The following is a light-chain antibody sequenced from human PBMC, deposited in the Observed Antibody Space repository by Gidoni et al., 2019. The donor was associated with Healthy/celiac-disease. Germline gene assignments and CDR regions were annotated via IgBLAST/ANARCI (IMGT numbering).Light chain of an antibody. CDR2: GA. CDR1: QSVSSN. Sequence: EIVMTQSPATLSVSPGERATLSCSARQSVSSNLAWYQQKPGQAPRLLIYGAASGSGTEFTLTISSLQSEDFAVYYCQQYNNWPSTFGQGTKLEIK. J-gene: IGKJ2*01. CDR3: QQYNNWPST. V-gene: IGKV3-15*01.